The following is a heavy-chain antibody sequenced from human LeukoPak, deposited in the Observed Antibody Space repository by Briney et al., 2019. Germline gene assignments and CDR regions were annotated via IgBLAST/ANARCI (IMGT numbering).Heavy chain of an antibody. CDR2: IIPIFGTA. J-gene: IGHJ4*02. Sequence: GASVKLSCKASGGTFSSYAISWVRQAPGQGLEWMGRIIPIFGTANYAQKFQGRVTITTDESTSTAYMELSSLRSEDTAVYYCARAAIRYFDWLSSPFDYWGQGTLVTVSS. CDR1: GGTFSSYA. D-gene: IGHD3-9*01. CDR3: ARAAIRYFDWLSSPFDY. V-gene: IGHV1-69*05.